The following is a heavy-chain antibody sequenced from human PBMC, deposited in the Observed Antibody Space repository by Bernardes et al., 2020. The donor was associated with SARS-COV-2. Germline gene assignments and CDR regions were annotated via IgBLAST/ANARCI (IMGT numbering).Heavy chain of an antibody. CDR3: ARSAGMDV. V-gene: IGHV3-7*03. CDR2: IKRDGSET. Sequence: GGSLRLSCAVSGFVFSDYCLTWVRRAPGKGLEWVANIKRDGSETYYADSVKGRFTISSDNVKNLVFLQMNSRPAEDTAVFYCARSAGMDVWGQGTMVTVSS. J-gene: IGHJ6*02. CDR1: GFVFSDYC.